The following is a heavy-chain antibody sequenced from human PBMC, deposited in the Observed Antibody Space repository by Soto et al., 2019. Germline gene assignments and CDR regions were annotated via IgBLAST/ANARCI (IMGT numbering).Heavy chain of an antibody. V-gene: IGHV1-3*01. J-gene: IGHJ4*02. CDR2: INADNGNT. Sequence: QVQLVQSGAEVKKPGASVKVSCKASGYTFTSYALHWVRQAPGQSLEWMGWINADNGNTKYSQKFQGRVTITRDTAASTAYMELSSLRSEDTAVYYCARSVRYFDWLLTGYWGQGTLVTVSS. CDR3: ARSVRYFDWLLTGY. D-gene: IGHD3-9*01. CDR1: GYTFTSYA.